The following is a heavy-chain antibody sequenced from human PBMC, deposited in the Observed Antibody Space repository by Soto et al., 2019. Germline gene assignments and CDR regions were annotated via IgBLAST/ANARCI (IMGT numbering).Heavy chain of an antibody. J-gene: IGHJ4*02. CDR1: GGSISSGGYY. CDR2: IYYSGST. Sequence: SETLSLTCTVAGGSISSGGYYWSWIRQHPGKGLEWIGYIYYSGSTYYNPSLKSRVTISVDTSKNQFSLKLSSVTAADTAAYYCAREGPPYNWNYFDYWGQGTLVTVSS. D-gene: IGHD1-20*01. V-gene: IGHV4-31*03. CDR3: AREGPPYNWNYFDY.